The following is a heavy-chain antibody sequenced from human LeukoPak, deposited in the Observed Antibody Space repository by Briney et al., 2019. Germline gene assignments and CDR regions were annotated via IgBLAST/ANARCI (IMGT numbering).Heavy chain of an antibody. J-gene: IGHJ2*01. CDR2: ISSSGSTR. CDR3: ARDWAYTQLDI. D-gene: IGHD2-21*01. Sequence: GGSLRLSCAGSGFTFSSHEMNWVRQAPGKGLEWISYISSSGSTRYYADSVNGRFTISRDNARNSLYLQMNSLRAEDAAVYYCARDWAYTQLDIWGRGSLVTVSS. CDR1: GFTFSSHE. V-gene: IGHV3-48*03.